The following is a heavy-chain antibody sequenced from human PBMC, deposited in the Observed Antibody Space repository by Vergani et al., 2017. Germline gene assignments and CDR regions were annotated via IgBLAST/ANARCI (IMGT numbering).Heavy chain of an antibody. CDR3: AGPRSGSYYYGQTEYFDL. CDR1: GFTFSSYA. V-gene: IGHV3-23*01. J-gene: IGHJ2*01. CDR2: ISGSGGST. Sequence: EVQLLESGGGLVQPGGSLRLSCAASGFTFSSYAMSWVRQAPGKGLEWVSAISGSGGSTYYADSVKGRFTISRDNSKNTLYLQMNSLRAEDTAVYYCAGPRSGSYYYGQTEYFDLWGRGTLVTVSS. D-gene: IGHD1-26*01.